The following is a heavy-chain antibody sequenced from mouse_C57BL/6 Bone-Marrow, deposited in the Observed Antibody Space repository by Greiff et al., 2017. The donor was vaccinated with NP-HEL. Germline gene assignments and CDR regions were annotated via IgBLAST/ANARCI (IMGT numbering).Heavy chain of an antibody. D-gene: IGHD2-4*01. J-gene: IGHJ1*03. CDR2: SRNKANDYTT. CDR3: ARGTYDYYWYFDV. V-gene: IGHV7-1*01. Sequence: EVQGVESGGGLVQSGRSLRLSCATSGFTFSDFYMEWVRQAPGKGLEWIAASRNKANDYTTEYSASVKGRFIVSRDTSQSILYLQMNALRAEDTAIYYCARGTYDYYWYFDVWGTGTTVTVSS. CDR1: GFTFSDFY.